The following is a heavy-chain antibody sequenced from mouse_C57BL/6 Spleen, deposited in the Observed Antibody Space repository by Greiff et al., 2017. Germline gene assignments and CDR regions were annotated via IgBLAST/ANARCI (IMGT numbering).Heavy chain of an antibody. D-gene: IGHD1-1*01. CDR2: IWSGGST. CDR3: ARNEGLTTVVATDAMDY. V-gene: IGHV2-2*01. J-gene: IGHJ4*01. Sequence: VKLMESGPGLVQPSQSLSITCTVSGFSLTSYGVHWVRQSPGKGLEWLGVIWSGGSTDYNAAFISRLSISKDNSKSQVFFKMNSLQADDTAIYYCARNEGLTTVVATDAMDYWGQGTSVTVSS. CDR1: GFSLTSYG.